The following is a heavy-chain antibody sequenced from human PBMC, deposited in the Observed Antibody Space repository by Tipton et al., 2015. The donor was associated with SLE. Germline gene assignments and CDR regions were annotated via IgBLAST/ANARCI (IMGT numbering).Heavy chain of an antibody. CDR1: GGSISSYY. CDR3: ARWAGPTVNCDY. J-gene: IGHJ4*02. D-gene: IGHD4-11*01. CDR2: IYYSGST. V-gene: IGHV4-59*01. Sequence: TLSLTCTVSGGSISSYYWSWIRQPPGKGLEWIGYIYYSGSTNYNPSLKSRVTISVDTSTNQFSLKLSSVTAADTAVYYCARWAGPTVNCDYGGQGTLVTVSS.